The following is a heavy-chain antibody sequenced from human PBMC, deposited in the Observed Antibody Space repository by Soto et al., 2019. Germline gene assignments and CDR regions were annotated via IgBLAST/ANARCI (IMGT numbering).Heavy chain of an antibody. D-gene: IGHD2-8*01. CDR3: ASRYCTNGVCYWGLDP. CDR1: GGTFSSYA. J-gene: IGHJ5*02. Sequence: ASVKVSCKASGGTFSSYAISWVRQAPGQGLEWMGGIIPIFGTANYAQKFQGRVTITADESTSTAYMELSSLRSEDTAVYYCASRYCTNGVCYWGLDPWGRGTLVTVSS. CDR2: IIPIFGTA. V-gene: IGHV1-69*13.